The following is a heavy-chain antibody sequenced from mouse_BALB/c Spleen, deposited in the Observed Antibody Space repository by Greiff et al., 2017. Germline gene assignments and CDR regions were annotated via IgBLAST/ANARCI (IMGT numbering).Heavy chain of an antibody. CDR3: AREPRYFDV. CDR1: GFNIKDTY. J-gene: IGHJ1*01. Sequence: VHVKQSGAELVKPGASVKLSCTASGFNIKDTYMHWVKQRPEQGLEWIGRIDPANGNTKYDPKFQGKATITADTSSNTAYLQLSSLTSEDTAVYYCAREPRYFDVWGAGTTVTVSS. V-gene: IGHV14-3*02. CDR2: IDPANGNT.